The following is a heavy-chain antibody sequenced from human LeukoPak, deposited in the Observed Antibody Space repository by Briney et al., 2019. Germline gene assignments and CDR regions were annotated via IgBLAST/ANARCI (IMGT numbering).Heavy chain of an antibody. J-gene: IGHJ4*02. CDR2: INHSGST. CDR3: ARARGKYSSTV. Sequence: SETLSLTCAVYGGSFSGYYWSWIRQPPGKGLEWIGEINHSGSTNYNLSLKSRVTISVDTSKNQFSLKLSSVTAADTAVYYCARARGKYSSTVWGQGTLVTVSS. CDR1: GGSFSGYY. V-gene: IGHV4-34*01. D-gene: IGHD6-19*01.